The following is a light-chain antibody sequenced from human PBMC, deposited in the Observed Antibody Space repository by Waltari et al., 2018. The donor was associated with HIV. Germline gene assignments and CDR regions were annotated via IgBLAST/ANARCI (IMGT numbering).Light chain of an antibody. J-gene: IGLJ1*01. CDR1: DGDIDSDF. Sequence: QSALSQPASVSGSPGQSITISCTGTDGDIDSDFVSWYQHHPGAAPKLLIYEVYHRASGSSDRLSSSKSGKTASLTISGLRSEYEADYYCCSFMRGRQAFYVFGTGTKVTVL. CDR3: CSFMRGRQAFYV. V-gene: IGLV2-14*01. CDR2: EVY.